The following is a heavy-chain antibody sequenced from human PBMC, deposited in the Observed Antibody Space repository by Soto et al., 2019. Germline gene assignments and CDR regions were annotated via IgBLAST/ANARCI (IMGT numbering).Heavy chain of an antibody. V-gene: IGHV3-74*01. Sequence: PGGSLRLSCAASEFIFSSNWMHWVRQAPGKGLVWVSRINGDGSTTSYADSVKGRSTVSRDNAKNTLYLQMDSLGAEDTAVYYCARGTKGRYGVDHWGQGTLVTV. CDR2: INGDGSTT. D-gene: IGHD2-8*01. CDR3: ARGTKGRYGVDH. CDR1: EFIFSSNW. J-gene: IGHJ4*02.